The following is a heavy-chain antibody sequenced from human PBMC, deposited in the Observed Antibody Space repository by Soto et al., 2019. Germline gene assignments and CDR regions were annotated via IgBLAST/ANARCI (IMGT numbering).Heavy chain of an antibody. D-gene: IGHD3-3*01. CDR3: ARDPHRRSRHPPRYYYGMDV. V-gene: IGHV1-2*04. Sequence: GASVKVSCKASGYTFTGYYMHWVRQAPGQGLEWMGWINPNSGGTNYAQKFQGWVTMTRDTSISTAYMELSRLRSDDTAVYYCARDPHRRSRHPPRYYYGMDVCGKGTTFTVPS. J-gene: IGHJ6*04. CDR2: INPNSGGT. CDR1: GYTFTGYY.